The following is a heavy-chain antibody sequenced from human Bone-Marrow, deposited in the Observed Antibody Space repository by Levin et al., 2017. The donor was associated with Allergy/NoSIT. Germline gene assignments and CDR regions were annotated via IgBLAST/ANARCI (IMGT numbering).Heavy chain of an antibody. CDR2: ISSSGSDM. J-gene: IGHJ3*02. CDR3: ARGMIGDVRWAHQEAFAI. D-gene: IGHD4-23*01. CDR1: GFTFSIYS. Sequence: GESLKISCTVSGFTFSIYSINWVRQAPGKGLEWVSSISSSGSDMYYVDSVKGRFTISRDNAKNSLTLQMNSLRAEDTAVYYCARGMIGDVRWAHQEAFAIWGQGTMVSVSS. V-gene: IGHV3-21*01.